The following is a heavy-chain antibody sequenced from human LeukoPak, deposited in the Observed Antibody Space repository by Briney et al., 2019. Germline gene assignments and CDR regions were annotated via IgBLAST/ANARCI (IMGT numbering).Heavy chain of an antibody. D-gene: IGHD3-10*01. CDR3: AKDIIPRITMVRGVIGCTDY. Sequence: GRSLRLSCAASGFTFSSYGMHWVRQAPGKGLEWVAVISYDGSNKYYADSVKGRFTISRDNSKNTLYLQMNSLGAEDTAVYYCAKDIIPRITMVRGVIGCTDYWGQGTLVTVSS. CDR1: GFTFSSYG. CDR2: ISYDGSNK. V-gene: IGHV3-30*18. J-gene: IGHJ4*02.